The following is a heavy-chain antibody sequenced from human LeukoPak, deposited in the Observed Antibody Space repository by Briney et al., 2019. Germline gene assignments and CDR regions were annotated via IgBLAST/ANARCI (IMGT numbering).Heavy chain of an antibody. Sequence: ASVKVSCKASGYTFTGYYMHWVRQAPGQGLEWMGWINPNSGGTNYAQKFQGRVTMTRHTSISTAYMELSRLRSDDTAVYYCARKRETGDRGYFDYWGQGTLVTVSS. CDR3: ARKRETGDRGYFDY. J-gene: IGHJ4*02. D-gene: IGHD2-21*02. CDR2: INPNSGGT. V-gene: IGHV1-2*02. CDR1: GYTFTGYY.